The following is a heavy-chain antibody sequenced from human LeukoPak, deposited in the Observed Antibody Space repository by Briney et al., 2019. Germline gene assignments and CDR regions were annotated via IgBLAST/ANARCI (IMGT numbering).Heavy chain of an antibody. CDR2: IYSGGST. Sequence: PGGSLRLSCAASGFTVSSNYMSWVRQAPGKGLEWVSVIYSGGSTYYADSVKGRFTISRDNSKNTLYLQMNSLRAEDTAVYYCASLGQYSSGWYYDAFDIWGQGTMVTVSS. V-gene: IGHV3-53*01. CDR3: ASLGQYSSGWYYDAFDI. D-gene: IGHD6-19*01. CDR1: GFTVSSNY. J-gene: IGHJ3*02.